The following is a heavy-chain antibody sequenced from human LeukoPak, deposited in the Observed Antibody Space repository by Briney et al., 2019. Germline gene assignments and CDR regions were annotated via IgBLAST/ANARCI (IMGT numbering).Heavy chain of an antibody. V-gene: IGHV4-39*01. Sequence: SETLSLTCTVSGGSISSRSYDWGWIRQPPGKGLEWIGSIFYSGTTYYNPSLKSRVTTAVDTSKNQFSLRLSSVTAADTAVYYCASENCSGTICSSFDYWGQGTLVTVSS. D-gene: IGHD2-2*01. CDR1: GGSISSRSYD. CDR2: IFYSGTT. CDR3: ASENCSGTICSSFDY. J-gene: IGHJ4*02.